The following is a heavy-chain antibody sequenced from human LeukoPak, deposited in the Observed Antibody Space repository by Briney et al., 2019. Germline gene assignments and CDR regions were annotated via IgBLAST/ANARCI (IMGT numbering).Heavy chain of an antibody. J-gene: IGHJ3*02. D-gene: IGHD3-22*01. CDR2: MNPNSGNT. Sequence: GASVKVSCKASGYTFTSYDINWVRQATGQGLEWMGWMNPNSGNTGYAQKFQGRVTMTRNTSISTAYMELSSLRSGDTAVYYCARWLYYYDSSGYGDDAFDIWGQGTMVTVSS. CDR3: ARWLYYYDSSGYGDDAFDI. CDR1: GYTFTSYD. V-gene: IGHV1-8*01.